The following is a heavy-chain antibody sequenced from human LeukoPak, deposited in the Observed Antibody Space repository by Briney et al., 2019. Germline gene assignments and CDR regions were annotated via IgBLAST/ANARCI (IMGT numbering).Heavy chain of an antibody. CDR1: GYTFNNFG. V-gene: IGHV1-18*01. CDR2: VSVYDGKT. Sequence: ASVKVSCKTDGYTFNNFGISWVRQAPGQGLEWLGWVSVYDGKTNYAQTVQDRVTITADKSTSTAYMELSSLRSEDTAVYYCAREKGIAVAGTRSYFDYWGQGTLVTVSS. D-gene: IGHD6-19*01. J-gene: IGHJ4*02. CDR3: AREKGIAVAGTRSYFDY.